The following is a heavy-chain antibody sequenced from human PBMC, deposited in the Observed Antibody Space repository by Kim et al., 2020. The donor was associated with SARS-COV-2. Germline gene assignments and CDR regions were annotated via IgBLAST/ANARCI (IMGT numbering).Heavy chain of an antibody. CDR1: EFTFSDYV. J-gene: IGHJ6*03. CDR2: ISGTSRYI. D-gene: IGHD2-2*01. Sequence: GGSLRLSCAASEFTFSDYVMNWVRQAPGKGLEWVSSISGTSRYIYYADSVKGRFTISRDNAKNSCYLHMNRLRVDETSVYFCARDRSSSWARVIDYSYMDVWGTGTTVSV. CDR3: ARDRSSSWARVIDYSYMDV. V-gene: IGHV3-21*06.